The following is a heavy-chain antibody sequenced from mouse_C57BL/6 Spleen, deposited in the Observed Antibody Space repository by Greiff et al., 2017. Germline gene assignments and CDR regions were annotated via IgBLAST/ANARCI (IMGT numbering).Heavy chain of an antibody. D-gene: IGHD1-1*01. Sequence: EVQGVESGGGLVQPGVSLSLSCAASGFTFTDYYMSWVRQPPGKALEWLGFIRNKANGYTTEYSASVKGRFTISRDNSQSILYLQMNALRAEDSATYYCARYYGSSRDYFDYWGQGTTLTVSS. CDR3: ARYYGSSRDYFDY. CDR1: GFTFTDYY. J-gene: IGHJ2*01. CDR2: IRNKANGYTT. V-gene: IGHV7-3*01.